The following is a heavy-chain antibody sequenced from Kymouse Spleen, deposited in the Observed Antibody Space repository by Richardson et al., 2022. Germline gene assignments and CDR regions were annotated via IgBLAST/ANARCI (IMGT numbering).Heavy chain of an antibody. J-gene: IGHJ6*02. V-gene: IGHV4-34*01. Sequence: QVQLQQWGAGLLKPSETLSLTCAVYGGSFSGYYWSWIRQPPGKGLEWIGEINHSGSTNYNPSLKSRVTISVDTSKNQFSLKLSSVTAADTAVYYCARRSSWDYYGMDVWGQGTTVTVSS. CDR2: INHSGST. D-gene: IGHD6-13*01. CDR1: GGSFSGYY. CDR3: ARRSSWDYYGMDV.